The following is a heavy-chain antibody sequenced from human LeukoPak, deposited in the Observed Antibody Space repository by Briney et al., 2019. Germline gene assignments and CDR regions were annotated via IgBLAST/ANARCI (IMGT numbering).Heavy chain of an antibody. Sequence: ASVKVSCKASGYTFTGYYMHWVRQAPGQGLEWMGWINPNSGGTNYAQTFQGRVTMTRDTSISTAYMELSRLRYDDTAVYYCARDPPQHYYDSSGYSSTFDYWGQGPLVTVSS. D-gene: IGHD3-22*01. J-gene: IGHJ4*02. V-gene: IGHV1-2*02. CDR1: GYTFTGYY. CDR2: INPNSGGT. CDR3: ARDPPQHYYDSSGYSSTFDY.